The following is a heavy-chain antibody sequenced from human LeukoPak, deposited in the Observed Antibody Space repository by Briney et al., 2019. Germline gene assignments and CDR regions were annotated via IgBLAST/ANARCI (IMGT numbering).Heavy chain of an antibody. CDR1: GYTFTSYY. CDR2: IDPSGGST. CDR3: ARQYYYGDGGDY. J-gene: IGHJ4*02. D-gene: IGHD3-10*01. Sequence: GASVKVSCKASGYTFTSYYMHWVRQAPGQGLEGMGIIDPSGGSTSYAQKFQGRVTMTRDMSTSTVYMELSSLRSEDTAVYYCARQYYYGDGGDYWGQGTLVTVSS. V-gene: IGHV1-46*01.